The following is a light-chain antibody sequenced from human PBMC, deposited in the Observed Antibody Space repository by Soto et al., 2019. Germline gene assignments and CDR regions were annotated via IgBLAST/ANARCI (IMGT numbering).Light chain of an antibody. V-gene: IGLV1-40*01. CDR1: SSSIGAGYD. Sequence: QSVLTQPPSVSGAPGQRVTISCTGSSSSIGAGYDVHWYHQLPGAAPKLIVSGNNNRPSGVPDRFSASKSGTSASLAITGLQTEDEAQYYCQSYDSRLTAYVFGTGTKVTVL. CDR3: QSYDSRLTAYV. J-gene: IGLJ1*01. CDR2: GNN.